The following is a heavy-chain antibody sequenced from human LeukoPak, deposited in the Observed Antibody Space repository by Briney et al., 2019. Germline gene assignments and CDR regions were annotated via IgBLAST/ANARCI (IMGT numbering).Heavy chain of an antibody. J-gene: IGHJ4*02. D-gene: IGHD4-23*01. V-gene: IGHV3-21*01. CDR2: ITSRSSHI. Sequence: GGSLRLSREASGFTFSIYSTSWFRQAPGKGLEWVSSITSRSSHIYYADSVKGRFTISRDNAKNSLYLPMNSLRAEDTAVYYCARDGTDYGGNGYYFDYWGQGTLVTVSS. CDR3: ARDGTDYGGNGYYFDY. CDR1: GFTFSIYS.